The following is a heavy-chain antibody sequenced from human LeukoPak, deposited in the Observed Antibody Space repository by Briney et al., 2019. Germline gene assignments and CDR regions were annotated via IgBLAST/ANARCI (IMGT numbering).Heavy chain of an antibody. Sequence: ASVKVSCKASGYTFTSYGISWVRQAPGQGLEWMGWMNPNSGNTGYAQKFQGRVTITRNTSISTAYMELSSLRSEDTAVYYCARMDIVPTGQNINWFDPWGQGTLVTVSS. CDR3: ARMDIVPTGQNINWFDP. D-gene: IGHD5-12*01. J-gene: IGHJ5*02. CDR1: GYTFTSYG. CDR2: MNPNSGNT. V-gene: IGHV1-8*03.